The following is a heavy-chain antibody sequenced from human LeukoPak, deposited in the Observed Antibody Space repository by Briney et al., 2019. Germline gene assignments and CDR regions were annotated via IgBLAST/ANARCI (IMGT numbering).Heavy chain of an antibody. Sequence: GGSLRLSCAASGFTFSSYSMNWVRQAPGKGLEWVSYISSSSSTIYYADSVKGRFTVSRDNAKNSLYLRMNSLRAEDTAVYYCARVMVRGVIKGAFDIWGQGTMVTVSS. J-gene: IGHJ3*02. CDR2: ISSSSSTI. V-gene: IGHV3-48*01. D-gene: IGHD3-10*01. CDR1: GFTFSSYS. CDR3: ARVMVRGVIKGAFDI.